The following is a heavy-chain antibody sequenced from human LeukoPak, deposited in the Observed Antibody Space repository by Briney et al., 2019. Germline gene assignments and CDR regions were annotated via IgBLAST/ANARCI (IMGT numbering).Heavy chain of an antibody. D-gene: IGHD1-20*01. V-gene: IGHV4-59*08. Sequence: TTSETLSLTCTVSGGSISSYYWSWIRQPPGKGLEWIGYIYYSGSTNYNPSLKSRVTISVDTSKNQFSLKLSSVTAADTAVYYCARHLREYNWKVNWFDPWGQGTLVTVSS. CDR1: GGSISSYY. CDR2: IYYSGST. J-gene: IGHJ5*02. CDR3: ARHLREYNWKVNWFDP.